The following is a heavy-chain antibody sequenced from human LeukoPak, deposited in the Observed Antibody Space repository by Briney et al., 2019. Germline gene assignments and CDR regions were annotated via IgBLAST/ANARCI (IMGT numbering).Heavy chain of an antibody. CDR2: ISLNTHTI. V-gene: IGHV3-9*01. Sequence: GRSLRLSLAPLGLTVGDYDIHSVRHAPGEWPELASSISLNTHTIAYPEAVEGRFTVSRDNTINSLYLQMDSLRVEDTALYYCLTSSFAHWGQGTLVTVSS. CDR1: GLTVGDYD. CDR3: LTSSFAH. J-gene: IGHJ4*02.